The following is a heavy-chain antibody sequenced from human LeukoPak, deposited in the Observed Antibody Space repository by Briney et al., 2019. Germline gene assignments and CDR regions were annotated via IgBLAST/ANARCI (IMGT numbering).Heavy chain of an antibody. CDR2: IIPIFGTA. Sequence: ASVKVSCKASGGTFSSYAISWVRQAPGQGLEWRGGIIPIFGTANYAQKFQGRVTITTDESTSTAYMELSSLRSEDTAVYYCATHHISSSSGYYYYYYMDVWGKGTTVTVSS. D-gene: IGHD6-6*01. J-gene: IGHJ6*03. CDR1: GGTFSSYA. V-gene: IGHV1-69*05. CDR3: ATHHISSSSGYYYYYYMDV.